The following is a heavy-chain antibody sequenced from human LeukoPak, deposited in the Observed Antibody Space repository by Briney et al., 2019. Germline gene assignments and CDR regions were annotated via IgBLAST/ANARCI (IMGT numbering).Heavy chain of an antibody. V-gene: IGHV7-4-1*02. J-gene: IGHJ4*02. Sequence: ASVKVSCKASGYTFASYAMNWVRQAPGQGLEWMGRINTNTGNPTYAQGFTGRFVFSLDTSVNTAYLQISSLKAEDTAVYYCARQGPGYCGGTSCYGVAYWGQGTLVTVSS. CDR1: GYTFASYA. CDR3: ARQGPGYCGGTSCYGVAY. CDR2: INTNTGNP. D-gene: IGHD2-2*01.